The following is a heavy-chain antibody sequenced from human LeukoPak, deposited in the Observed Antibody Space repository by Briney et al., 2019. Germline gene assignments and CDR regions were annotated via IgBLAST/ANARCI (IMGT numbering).Heavy chain of an antibody. CDR3: PRDSSGTYSATNWFDP. V-gene: IGHV1-2*02. CDR2: TNPNSGGI. J-gene: IGHJ5*02. Sequence: EASVKVSCQPSVYTFTDYYMHWLRPAPRQGLDWMDWTNPNSGGINYAQKFQRRVTMSRDTSISPAYMELSRLRSDDTAGYYCPRDSSGTYSATNWFDPWGQGTLVTVSS. CDR1: VYTFTDYY. D-gene: IGHD2-15*01.